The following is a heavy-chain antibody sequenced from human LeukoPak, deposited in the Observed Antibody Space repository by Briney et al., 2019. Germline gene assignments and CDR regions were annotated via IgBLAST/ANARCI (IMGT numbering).Heavy chain of an antibody. CDR3: ARDSIAAPDY. CDR2: IYYSAST. CDR1: GGSISSSSYY. V-gene: IGHV4-39*07. J-gene: IGHJ4*02. Sequence: SETLSLTCTVSGGSISSSSYYWGWIRQPPGKGLEWIGSIYYSASTYYNPSLKSRVTISVDTSKNQFSLKLSSVTAADTAVYYCARDSIAAPDYWGQGTLVTVSS. D-gene: IGHD6-6*01.